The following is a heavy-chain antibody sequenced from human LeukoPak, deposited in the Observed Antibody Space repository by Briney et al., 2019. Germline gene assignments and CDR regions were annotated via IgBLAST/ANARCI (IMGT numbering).Heavy chain of an antibody. CDR3: VRGGFGHAMDV. V-gene: IGHV3-74*01. CDR2: INSDGSST. CDR1: GFTFSSYW. J-gene: IGHJ6*02. D-gene: IGHD3-10*01. Sequence: GGSLRLSCAASGFTFSSYWMHWVRQAPGKGLVWVSRINSDGSSTSYADSVKGRSTISRDNAKNTLYLQMTSLGAEDTAVYYCVRGGFGHAMDVWGQGTTVTVSS.